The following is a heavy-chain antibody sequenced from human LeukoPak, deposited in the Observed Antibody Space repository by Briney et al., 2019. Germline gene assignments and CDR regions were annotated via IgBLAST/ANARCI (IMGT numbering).Heavy chain of an antibody. J-gene: IGHJ4*02. D-gene: IGHD3-22*01. CDR2: IIPILGIA. CDR1: GDTFSSYA. CDR3: ARSYYDSSGYYYYFDY. Sequence: ASVKVSCKASGDTFSSYAISWVRQAPGQGLEWMGRIIPILGIANYVQKFQGRVTMTADKSTSTAYMELSSLRSEDTAVYYCARSYYDSSGYYYYFDYWGQGTLVTVSS. V-gene: IGHV1-69*04.